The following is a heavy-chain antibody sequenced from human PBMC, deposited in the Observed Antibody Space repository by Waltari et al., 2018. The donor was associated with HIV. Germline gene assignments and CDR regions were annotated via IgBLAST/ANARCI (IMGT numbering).Heavy chain of an antibody. V-gene: IGHV3-21*06. D-gene: IGHD5-18*01. J-gene: IGHJ4*02. CDR2: ISKRSDFI. CDR3: ASLPTEGQPPRVF. CDR1: GFSFSSFS. Sequence: EVHLVESGGGLVKPGGSLRLSCTASGFSFSSFSMNWVRQVPGKGLECVSVISKRSDFINYADSVNGRFTIYRDNAANSLYLQMNALRNEDTAVYFCASLPTEGQPPRVFWGQGIIVTVSS.